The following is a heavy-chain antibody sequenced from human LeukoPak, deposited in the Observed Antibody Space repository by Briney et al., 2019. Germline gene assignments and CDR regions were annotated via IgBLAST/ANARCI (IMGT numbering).Heavy chain of an antibody. CDR2: INHSGST. D-gene: IGHD3-16*01. CDR1: GGSFSGYY. CDR3: ARDLNKWGTR. Sequence: PSETLSLTCAVYGGSFSGYYWSWIRQPPGKGLEWIGEINHSGSTNYNPSLKSRVTISVDTSKNQFSLKLSSVTAADTAVYYCARDLNKWGTRWGQGTLVTVSS. J-gene: IGHJ4*02. V-gene: IGHV4-34*01.